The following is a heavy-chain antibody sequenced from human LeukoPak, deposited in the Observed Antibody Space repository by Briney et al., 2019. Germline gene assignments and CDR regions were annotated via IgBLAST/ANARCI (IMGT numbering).Heavy chain of an antibody. Sequence: GGSLRLSCAASGFTFSTYWMSWVRQAPGTGLEWVASIKQDGSEKSYVDSVKGRFTISRDNAKNSLYLQMNSLRAEDRAVYYCARGGYQLLWYWGQGTLVSVSS. V-gene: IGHV3-7*04. J-gene: IGHJ4*02. CDR2: IKQDGSEK. CDR3: ARGGYQLLWY. D-gene: IGHD2-2*01. CDR1: GFTFSTYW.